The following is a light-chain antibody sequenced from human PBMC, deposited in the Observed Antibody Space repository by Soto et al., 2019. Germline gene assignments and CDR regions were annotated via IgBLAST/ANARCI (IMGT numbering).Light chain of an antibody. CDR2: KVD. CDR3: SSYTTVPSPQWV. CDR1: SSDLGGLNY. J-gene: IGLJ3*02. Sequence: QLVLTQPASVSGSPGQSITIPCSGRSSDLGGLNYVSWYQQHPGKVPKLIIYKVDNRPSGISDRFSASKSGNTASLTISGLQAEDEAHYYCSSYTTVPSPQWVFAGGTKVTVL. V-gene: IGLV2-14*01.